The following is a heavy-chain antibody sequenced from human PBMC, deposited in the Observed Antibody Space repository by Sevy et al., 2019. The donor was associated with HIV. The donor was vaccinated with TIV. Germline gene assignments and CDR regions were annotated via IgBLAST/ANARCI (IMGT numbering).Heavy chain of an antibody. CDR1: GGSISSSSYY. CDR3: AAPRARGWYEGTGCYFDF. V-gene: IGHV4-39*01. CDR2: FYSTGST. J-gene: IGHJ2*01. D-gene: IGHD6-19*01. Sequence: SETLSLTCTVSGGSISSSSYYWGWIRQPPGKGLEWIGSFYSTGSTSYNPSLGGQVTVSATTSRNQFSLKLDSVSAADTAVYSCAAPRARGWYEGTGCYFDFWGRGTLVTVSS.